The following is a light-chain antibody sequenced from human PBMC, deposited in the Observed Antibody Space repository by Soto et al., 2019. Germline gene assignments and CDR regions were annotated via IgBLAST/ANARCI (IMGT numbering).Light chain of an antibody. CDR2: GAS. V-gene: IGKV3-15*01. Sequence: EIVMTQSPATLSVSPGESATLSCRASQSISSELAWYQQKPGQPPRLLIYGASTRATGVPARFTGSGSGSDFTLTISGLQSEDFAVYYCQQGHNWPLTFCPGTKLDIK. CDR1: QSISSE. CDR3: QQGHNWPLT. J-gene: IGKJ2*01.